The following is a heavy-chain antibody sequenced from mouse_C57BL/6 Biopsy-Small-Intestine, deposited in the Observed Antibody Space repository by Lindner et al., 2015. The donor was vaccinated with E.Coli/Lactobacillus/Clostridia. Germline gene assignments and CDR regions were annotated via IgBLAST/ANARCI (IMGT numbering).Heavy chain of an antibody. D-gene: IGHD1-1*02. J-gene: IGHJ3*01. CDR1: GYTFTDKH. V-gene: IGHV1S61*01. CDR3: ARDPYIPGDY. CDR2: IIPGSGAT. Sequence: SVKVSCKTSGYTFTDKHVHWVRQAPGQGLEWMGRIIPGSGATNYAQKFQGRITLTRDTSINTVYMELNSLGSDDTALYYCARDPYIPGDYWGQGTLVTV.